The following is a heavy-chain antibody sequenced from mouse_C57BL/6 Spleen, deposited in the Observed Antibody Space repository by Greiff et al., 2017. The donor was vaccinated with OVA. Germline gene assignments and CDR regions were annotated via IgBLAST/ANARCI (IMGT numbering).Heavy chain of an antibody. CDR1: GYTFTSYW. Sequence: QVQLQQPGAELVKPGASVKMSCKASGYTFTSYWITWVKQRPGQGLEWIGDIYPGSGSTNYNEKFKSKATLTVDTSSSTAYMQLSSLTSEDSAVYYCARYYGSSLYYAMDYWGQGTSVTVSS. CDR3: ARYYGSSLYYAMDY. V-gene: IGHV1-55*01. J-gene: IGHJ4*01. D-gene: IGHD1-1*01. CDR2: IYPGSGST.